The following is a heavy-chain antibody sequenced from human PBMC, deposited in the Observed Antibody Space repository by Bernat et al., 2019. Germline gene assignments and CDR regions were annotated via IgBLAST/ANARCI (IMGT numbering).Heavy chain of an antibody. CDR1: GFTFSSYG. Sequence: QVQLVESGGGVVQPGRSLRLSCAASGFTFSSYGMHWVRQAPGKGLEWVAVISYDGSNKYYADSVKGRFTISRDNSKNTLYLQMNSLRAEDTAVYYCAKDSYGSGKAGQGAFDIWGQGTMVTVSS. J-gene: IGHJ3*02. D-gene: IGHD3-10*01. V-gene: IGHV3-30*18. CDR3: AKDSYGSGKAGQGAFDI. CDR2: ISYDGSNK.